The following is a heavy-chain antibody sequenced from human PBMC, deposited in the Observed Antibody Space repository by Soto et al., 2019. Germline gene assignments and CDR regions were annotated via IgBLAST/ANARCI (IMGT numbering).Heavy chain of an antibody. CDR2: ISPNNGNT. CDR1: GYTFTGYY. V-gene: IGHV1-18*04. J-gene: IGHJ5*02. Sequence: ASVKVSCKASGYTFTGYYMHWVRQAPGQGLEWMGWISPNNGNTNYAQKLQGRVTMTTDTSTSTAYMELRSLRSDDTAVYYCARKTRYGDYVWFDPWGQGTLVTVSS. CDR3: ARKTRYGDYVWFDP. D-gene: IGHD4-17*01.